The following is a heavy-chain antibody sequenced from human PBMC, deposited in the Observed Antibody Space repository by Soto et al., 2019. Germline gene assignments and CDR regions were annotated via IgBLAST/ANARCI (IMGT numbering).Heavy chain of an antibody. Sequence: QVHLVQSGAEVKKPGSSVNVSCKASGGTFSSYSISWVRQAPGQGLEWMGGSIPIFPTANYAQKFQGRVTLTADESTSTVYMELSSLRSEDTAVYYCAPRGNHRKASYYCDMDVWGQGTTVTVSS. J-gene: IGHJ6*01. V-gene: IGHV1-69*01. CDR3: APRGNHRKASYYCDMDV. CDR2: SIPIFPTA. D-gene: IGHD3-16*01. CDR1: GGTFSSYS.